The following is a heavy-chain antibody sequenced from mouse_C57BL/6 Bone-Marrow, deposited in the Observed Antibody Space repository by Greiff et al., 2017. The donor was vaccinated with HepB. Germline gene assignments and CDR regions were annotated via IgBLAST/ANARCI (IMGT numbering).Heavy chain of an antibody. CDR1: GFTFSNYW. J-gene: IGHJ4*01. Sequence: EVKLMESGGGLVQPGGSMKLSCVASGFTFSNYWMNWVRQSPEKGLEWVAQIRLKSDNYATHYAESVKGRFNISRDDSKSSVYLQMNNLRAEDTGIYYCTGAVYSNFPHYYAMDYWGQGTSVTVSS. D-gene: IGHD2-5*01. V-gene: IGHV6-3*01. CDR2: IRLKSDNYAT. CDR3: TGAVYSNFPHYYAMDY.